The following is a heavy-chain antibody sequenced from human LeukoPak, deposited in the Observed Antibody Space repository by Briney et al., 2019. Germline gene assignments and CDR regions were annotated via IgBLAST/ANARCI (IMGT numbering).Heavy chain of an antibody. CDR1: GYSFTSYW. CDR3: ARHAMGHEDPYYCDSSGYPDY. Sequence: GESLQISSQGSGYSFTSYWIGWVRPMPGKGLVWMGSIYTGDSDTRYSPSFQGQVTISADKSISTAYLQWSSLKASDTAMYYCARHAMGHEDPYYCDSSGYPDYWGQGTLVTVSS. CDR2: IYTGDSDT. J-gene: IGHJ4*02. D-gene: IGHD3-22*01. V-gene: IGHV5-51*01.